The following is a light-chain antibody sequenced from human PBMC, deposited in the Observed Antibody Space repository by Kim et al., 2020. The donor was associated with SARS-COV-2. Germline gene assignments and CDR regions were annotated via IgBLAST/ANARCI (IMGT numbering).Light chain of an antibody. CDR1: SSNIGNNY. J-gene: IGLJ2*01. Sequence: QSVLTQPPSASGTPGQRVTISCSGSSSNIGNNYVYWYQHLPGTAPKLLIYRNDQRPSGVPDRFSGSKSGTSASLAISGLRSEDEADYYCAAWDDSLSDVFFGGGTKLTVL. CDR2: RND. V-gene: IGLV1-47*01. CDR3: AAWDDSLSDVF.